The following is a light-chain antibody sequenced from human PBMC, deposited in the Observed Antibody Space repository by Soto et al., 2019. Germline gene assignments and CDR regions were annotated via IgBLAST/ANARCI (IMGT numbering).Light chain of an antibody. CDR1: SSNIGNNY. J-gene: IGLJ2*01. Sequence: QYVLTQPPSVSATPGQKVTISCSGSSSNIGNNYVSWYQQFPGAAPKLLIYDNYWRPSGIPDRFSASKSGTSATLGITGLQTGDEADYYCATWDSSLSAVVVGGGTKLTVL. CDR3: ATWDSSLSAVV. V-gene: IGLV1-51*01. CDR2: DNY.